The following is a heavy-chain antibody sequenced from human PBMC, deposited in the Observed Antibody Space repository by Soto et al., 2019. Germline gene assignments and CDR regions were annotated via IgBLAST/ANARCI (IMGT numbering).Heavy chain of an antibody. D-gene: IGHD2-2*02. J-gene: IGHJ4*02. CDR1: GFTFDDYA. CDR3: ARRVLAAIWVFDY. Sequence: PGGSLRLSCAASGFTFDDYAMHWVRQAPGKGLEWVSGISWNSGSIGYADSVKGRFTISRDTSKNTLYLQMNSLRAEDTAVYYCARRVLAAIWVFDYWGQGTLVTVSS. V-gene: IGHV3-9*01. CDR2: ISWNSGSI.